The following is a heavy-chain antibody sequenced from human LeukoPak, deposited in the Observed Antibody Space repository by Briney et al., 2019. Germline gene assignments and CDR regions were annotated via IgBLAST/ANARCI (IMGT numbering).Heavy chain of an antibody. CDR2: INWSGVST. CDR3: AKDSDSSGFFEPPDF. Sequence: GGSLRLSCAASGFTLSGSAVHWVRQVPGKGLEWVSLINWSGVSTYYADSVKGRFTISRDNNKDSLFLQMSSLRPEDTALYYCAKDSDSSGFFEPPDFWGQGTLVTVSS. V-gene: IGHV3-43D*03. D-gene: IGHD3-22*01. J-gene: IGHJ4*02. CDR1: GFTLSGSA.